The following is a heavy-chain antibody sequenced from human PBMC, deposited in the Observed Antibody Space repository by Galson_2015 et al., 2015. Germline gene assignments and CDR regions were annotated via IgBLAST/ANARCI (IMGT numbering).Heavy chain of an antibody. CDR1: GFTFSSYG. CDR2: ISYDGSNK. V-gene: IGHV3-30*18. D-gene: IGHD3-22*01. J-gene: IGHJ5*02. Sequence: SLRLSCAASGFTFSSYGMHWVRQAPGKGLEWVAVISYDGSNKYYADSVKGRFTISRDNSKNTLYLQMNSLRAEDTAVYYCAKAAYAVTKMIVPPRFDPWGQGTLVTVSS. CDR3: AKAAYAVTKMIVPPRFDP.